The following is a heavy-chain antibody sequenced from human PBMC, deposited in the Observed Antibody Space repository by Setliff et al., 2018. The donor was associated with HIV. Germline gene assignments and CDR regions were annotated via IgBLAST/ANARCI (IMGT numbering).Heavy chain of an antibody. Sequence: GGSLRLSCAASGFTVSSYYMSWVRQAPGKGLEWVSTIYSDGNTYHADSVKGRFTLSRDNSENALFLQMNSLRPEDTAVYFCARVRLYNSALDYWGQGTLVTVSS. CDR1: GFTVSSYY. V-gene: IGHV3-66*02. D-gene: IGHD3-22*01. CDR3: ARVRLYNSALDY. CDR2: IYSDGNT. J-gene: IGHJ4*02.